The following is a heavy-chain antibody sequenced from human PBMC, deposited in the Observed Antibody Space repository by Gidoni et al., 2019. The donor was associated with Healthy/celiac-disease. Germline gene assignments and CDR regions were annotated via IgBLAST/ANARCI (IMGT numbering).Heavy chain of an antibody. CDR3: AHISQYYYDSSGYYSTNFDY. V-gene: IGHV2-5*01. CDR1: GFSLSTSGVG. D-gene: IGHD3-22*01. J-gene: IGHJ4*02. Sequence: QITLKESGPTLVKPTQTLTLTCTFSGFSLSTSGVGVGWIRQPPGKALEWLALIYWNDYKRYSPSLKSRLTITKDTSKNQVVLTMTNMDPVDTATYYCAHISQYYYDSSGYYSTNFDYWGQGTLVTVSS. CDR2: IYWNDYK.